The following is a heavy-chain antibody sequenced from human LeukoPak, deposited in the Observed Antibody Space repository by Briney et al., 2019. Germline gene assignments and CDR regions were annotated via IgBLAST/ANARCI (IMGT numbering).Heavy chain of an antibody. CDR1: GFIFRNYG. D-gene: IGHD1-1*01. CDR2: ISYDGSNN. J-gene: IGHJ4*02. Sequence: RGSLTFSCVVSGFIFRNYGMHWVRQAPGKGLEWVAVISYDGSNNYYTDSVKGRFTISRDNSKNTLYLQMSSLRAEDTAVYYCAKDQTLGATGTTCIDSWGQGTIVSVSP. CDR3: AKDQTLGATGTTCIDS. V-gene: IGHV3-30*18.